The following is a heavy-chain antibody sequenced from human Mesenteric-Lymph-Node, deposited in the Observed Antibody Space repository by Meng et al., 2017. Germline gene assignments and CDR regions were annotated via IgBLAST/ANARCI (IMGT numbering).Heavy chain of an antibody. V-gene: IGHV1-18*01. CDR3: ARATVPGASYDL. CDR2: INAHNGNI. Sequence: QGRLGQSGAGVKKPGASGKVSCKASGYTFTTFGITWVRQAPGQGLEWMGWINAHNGNINYAQKFLGRVTMTTDTSTSTVYMELRSLRSDDTAVYYCARATVPGASYDLWGQGTLVTVSS. J-gene: IGHJ4*02. D-gene: IGHD6-19*01. CDR1: GYTFTTFG.